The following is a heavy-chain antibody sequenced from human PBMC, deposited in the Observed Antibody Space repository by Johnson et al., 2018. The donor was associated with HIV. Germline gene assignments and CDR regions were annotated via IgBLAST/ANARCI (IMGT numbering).Heavy chain of an antibody. D-gene: IGHD6-19*01. CDR1: GFTFSSYW. J-gene: IGHJ3*02. CDR3: ARVAVAGTRSI. CDR2: IKQDGSEK. Sequence: EVQLVESGGGLVQPGGSLRLSCAASGFTFSSYWMSWVRQAPGKGLEWVANIKQDGSEKYYVDSVKGRFTISRDNAKNSLYMQMNSLRAEDTAVYYCARVAVAGTRSIWGQGTMVTVSS. V-gene: IGHV3-7*05.